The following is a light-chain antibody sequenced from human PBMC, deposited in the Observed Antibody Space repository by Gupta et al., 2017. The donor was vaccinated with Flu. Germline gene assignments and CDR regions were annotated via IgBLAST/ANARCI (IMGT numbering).Light chain of an antibody. V-gene: IGLV2-14*01. CDR2: EVS. Sequence: QSPLPQPASVSGSPGQSITISCTGTSSDVGGYNYVSWYQQHPGKAPKLMIYEVSNRPSGVSNRFSGSKSGNTASLTISGLQAEDEADYYCSSYTSSSTLVFGGGTKLTVL. CDR3: SSYTSSSTLV. CDR1: SSDVGGYNY. J-gene: IGLJ3*02.